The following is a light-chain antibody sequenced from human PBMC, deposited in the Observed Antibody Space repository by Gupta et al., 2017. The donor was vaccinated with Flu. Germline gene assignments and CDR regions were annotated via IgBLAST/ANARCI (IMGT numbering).Light chain of an antibody. CDR1: QSVSSN. J-gene: IGKJ1*01. Sequence: EIEITQSVATLSVYLGERATLSCRASQSVSSNLAWYQQKPGQAPSLLIYDASTRATGIPARFTGSGSGTEFTLTISSLQSEDFAVYYCQQYNNWPTGTFGQGTKVEIK. V-gene: IGKV3-15*01. CDR2: DAS. CDR3: QQYNNWPTGT.